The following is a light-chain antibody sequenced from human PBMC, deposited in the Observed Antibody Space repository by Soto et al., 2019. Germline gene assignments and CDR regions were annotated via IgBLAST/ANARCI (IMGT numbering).Light chain of an antibody. CDR3: NSYAGGNWV. V-gene: IGLV2-8*01. Sequence: QSALIQPPSASGSLGQSVTIPCTGTSSDVGRYNYVSWYQQYPGKVPKLVIYEVSKRPSGVPDRFSGSKSGNTASLTVSGLQAEDEADYYCNSYAGGNWVFGGGTKVTVL. J-gene: IGLJ3*02. CDR2: EVS. CDR1: SSDVGRYNY.